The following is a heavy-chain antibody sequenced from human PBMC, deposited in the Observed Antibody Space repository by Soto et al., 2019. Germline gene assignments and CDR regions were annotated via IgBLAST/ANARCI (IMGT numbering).Heavy chain of an antibody. CDR1: GGTFSSYA. J-gene: IGHJ4*02. D-gene: IGHD2-2*01. CDR2: IIPIFGTA. V-gene: IGHV1-69*13. CDR3: ARDLGKVPAASQY. Sequence: GASVKVSFKASGGTFSSYAISWLRQAPGQGLEWMGGIIPIFGTANYAQKFQGRVTITADESTSTAYMELSSLRSEDTAVYYCARDLGKVPAASQYWGQGTLVTVSS.